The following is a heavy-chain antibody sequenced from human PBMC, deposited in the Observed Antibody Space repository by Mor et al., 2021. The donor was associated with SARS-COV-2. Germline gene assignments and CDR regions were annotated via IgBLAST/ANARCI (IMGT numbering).Heavy chain of an antibody. CDR1: GYY. Sequence: GYYWSWIRQPPGKGLEWIGEINHRGSTNYNPSLKSRITLSVDTSKNHFSLNLSSVTAADTALYYCARGGFSSGWYGAFDIWGLG. D-gene: IGHD6-19*01. CDR2: INHRGST. CDR3: ARGGFSSGWYGAFDI. V-gene: IGHV4-34*01. J-gene: IGHJ3*02.